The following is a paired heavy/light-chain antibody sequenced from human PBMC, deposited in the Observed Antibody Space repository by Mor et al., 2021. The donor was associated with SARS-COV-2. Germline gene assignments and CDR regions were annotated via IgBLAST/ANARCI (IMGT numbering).Light chain of an antibody. J-gene: IGKJ4*01. CDR1: QSVNSY. Sequence: EIVLTQSPATLSLSPGDRATLSCRASQSVNSYLAWYQQKPGQAPRLLIYDVSNRATDIPARFSGSGSGTDFTLTISSLEPEDFAVYYCQQRSDWPPALTFGGGTKVEI. CDR2: DVS. V-gene: IGKV3-11*01. CDR3: QQRSDWPPALT.
Heavy chain of an antibody. CDR2: IIPVFGPG. V-gene: IGHV1-69*01. D-gene: IGHD4-17*01. CDR1: GGTFRTFA. J-gene: IGHJ6*02. Sequence: QVQLVQSGAEVKKPGSSVKVSCKASGGTFRTFAISWVRQAPGQGLEWMGGIIPVFGPGNYAQSFQGRVTITADESISTAYMELSNLTSDDTAVYFCARSPETVTTHYYYYFGLDVWGQGTPVTVSS. CDR3: ARSPETVTTHYYYYFGLDV.